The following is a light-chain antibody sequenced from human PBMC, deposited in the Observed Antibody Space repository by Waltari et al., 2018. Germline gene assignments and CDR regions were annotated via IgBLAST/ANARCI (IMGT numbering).Light chain of an antibody. J-gene: IGLJ1*01. V-gene: IGLV2-23*01. CDR2: EGS. CDR1: SSDFGSNHF. CDR3: CSYAGGATYV. Sequence: QSALTQPASVSASPGQSITISCTGISSDFGSNHFVSWYQHLPGKAPKPMIYEGSKRPSGVSDRFSGSKSGNTASLTISGLQAEDEADYYCCSYAGGATYVFGSGTKVNVL.